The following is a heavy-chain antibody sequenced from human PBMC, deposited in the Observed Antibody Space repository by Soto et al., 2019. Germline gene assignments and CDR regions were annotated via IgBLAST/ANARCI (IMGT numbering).Heavy chain of an antibody. V-gene: IGHV2-5*02. CDR1: GFSLSTSGVG. J-gene: IGHJ5*02. Sequence: QITLKESGPTLVKPTQTLTLTCTFSGFSLSTSGVGVGWIRQPPGKALEWLALIYWDADKRYSPSLKSRLTITKDTSKTQVLRTMTNMDPVDTATYYCAHAHLAAAVPYNRFDPWGPGTLVTVSS. D-gene: IGHD6-13*01. CDR3: AHAHLAAAVPYNRFDP. CDR2: IYWDADK.